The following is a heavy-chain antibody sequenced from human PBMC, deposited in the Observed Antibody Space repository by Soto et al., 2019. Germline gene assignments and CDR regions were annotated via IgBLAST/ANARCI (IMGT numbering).Heavy chain of an antibody. CDR2: ISNGAGRT. D-gene: IGHD3-10*01. J-gene: IGHJ6*03. V-gene: IGHV3-23*01. CDR3: AKRAGGFVDYYSSMGV. Sequence: EGQLLESGGGLVQPGGSLRLSCAASGFTFSAYPMIWVRQAPGKGLEWVSTISNGAGRTFYADSVKGRFTVSRDNSKNALYPQMKGRRPEDTAFYYGAKRAGGFVDYYSSMGVGDKGPPAT. CDR1: GFTFSAYP.